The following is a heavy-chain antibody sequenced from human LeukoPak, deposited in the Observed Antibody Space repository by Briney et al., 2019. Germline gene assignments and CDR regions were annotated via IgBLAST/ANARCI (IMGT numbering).Heavy chain of an antibody. V-gene: IGHV3-48*01. CDR2: ISTTSNTI. CDR3: ARAPTGASGTNYYYYYMDV. CDR1: GFTFSSYN. Sequence: GRSLRLSCAASGFTFSSYNMNWVRQAPGKGLEWVSYISTTSNTIYYADFVKGRFTISRDNAKNSLYLQMNSLRAEDTAVYSCARAPTGASGTNYYYYYMDVWGKGTTVTVSS. J-gene: IGHJ6*03. D-gene: IGHD7-27*01.